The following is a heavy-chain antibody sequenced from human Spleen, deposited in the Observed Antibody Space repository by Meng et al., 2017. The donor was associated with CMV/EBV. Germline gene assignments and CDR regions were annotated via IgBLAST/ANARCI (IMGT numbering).Heavy chain of an antibody. D-gene: IGHD2-2*02. Sequence: ASVKVSCKASGYTLTSYGISWVRQAPGQGLEWMGWINAYNGNTNYAQKLQGRVTMTTDTSTSTAYMELRSLRSDDTAVYYCARDRYCSNTSCYTWGEATFDIWGQGTMVTVSS. V-gene: IGHV1-18*01. CDR1: GYTLTSYG. CDR2: INAYNGNT. CDR3: ARDRYCSNTSCYTWGEATFDI. J-gene: IGHJ3*02.